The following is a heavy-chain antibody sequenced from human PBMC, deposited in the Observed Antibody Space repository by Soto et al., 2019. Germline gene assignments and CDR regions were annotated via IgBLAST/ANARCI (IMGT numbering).Heavy chain of an antibody. D-gene: IGHD3-10*01. V-gene: IGHV1-2*02. CDR2: INPNSGGT. CDR1: GYTFTGYY. J-gene: IGHJ6*02. CDR3: ARASGSGSYYYYGMDV. Sequence: ASVKVSCKASGYTFTGYYMHWVRQAPGQGLEWMGWINPNSGGTNYAQKFQGRVTMTRDTSISTAYMELSRLRSDDTAVYYCARASGSGSYYYYGMDVWGQGTTVPVSS.